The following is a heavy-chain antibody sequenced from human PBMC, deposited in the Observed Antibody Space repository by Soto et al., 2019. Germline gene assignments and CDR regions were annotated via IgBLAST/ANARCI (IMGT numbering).Heavy chain of an antibody. CDR3: ARDPIVLVPAAMPY. D-gene: IGHD2-2*01. CDR1: GGSISSGDYY. J-gene: IGHJ4*02. Sequence: PSETLSLTCTVSGGSISSGDYYWSWIRQPPGKGLEWIGYIYYSGSTYYNPSLKSRVTISVDTSKNQFSLKLSSVTAADTAVYYCARDPIVLVPAAMPYWGQGTLVTVSS. CDR2: IYYSGST. V-gene: IGHV4-30-4*01.